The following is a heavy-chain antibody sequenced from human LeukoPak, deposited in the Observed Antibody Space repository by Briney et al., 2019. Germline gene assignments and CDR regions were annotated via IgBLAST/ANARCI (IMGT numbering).Heavy chain of an antibody. CDR2: INPNSGGT. D-gene: IGHD3-22*01. Sequence: ASVKVSCKASGYTFTGYYMHWVRQAPGQGLEWMGWINPNSGGTNYAQKFQGRITMTRDTSISTAYMELSRLRSDDTAVYYCARERRYTMIEGWFDPWGQGTLVTVSS. J-gene: IGHJ5*02. CDR1: GYTFTGYY. CDR3: ARERRYTMIEGWFDP. V-gene: IGHV1-2*02.